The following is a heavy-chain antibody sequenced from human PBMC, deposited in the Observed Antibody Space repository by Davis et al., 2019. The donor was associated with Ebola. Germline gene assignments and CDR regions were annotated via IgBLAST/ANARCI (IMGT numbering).Heavy chain of an antibody. CDR2: IYYSGST. D-gene: IGHD6-6*01. CDR3: ARGTDSSSANWFDP. J-gene: IGHJ5*02. Sequence: MPSETLSLTCTVSGGSISSYYWSWIRQPPGKGLEWIGYIYYSGSTNYNPSLKSRVTISVDTSKNQFSLKLSSVTAADTAVYYCARGTDSSSANWFDPWGQGTLVTVSS. V-gene: IGHV4-59*01. CDR1: GGSISSYY.